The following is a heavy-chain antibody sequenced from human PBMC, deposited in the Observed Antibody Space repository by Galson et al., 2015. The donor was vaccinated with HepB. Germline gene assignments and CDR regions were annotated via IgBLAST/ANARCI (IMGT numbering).Heavy chain of an antibody. CDR2: ISSGSSTI. V-gene: IGHV3-48*02. J-gene: IGHJ4*02. CDR1: GFTFSDHS. CDR3: ARDPTGLWFGELSPYYFDY. D-gene: IGHD3-10*01. Sequence: SLRLSCAASGFTFSDHSMIWVRQAPGKGLEWVAYISSGSSTIYYADSVKGRFTISRDNAKNSLYLQMSSLRDEDTALYYCARDPTGLWFGELSPYYFDYWGQGTLVTVSS.